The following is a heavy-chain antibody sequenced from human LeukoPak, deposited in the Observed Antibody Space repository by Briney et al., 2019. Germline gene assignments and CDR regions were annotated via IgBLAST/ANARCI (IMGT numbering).Heavy chain of an antibody. CDR3: AREEQGRFDY. CDR1: GFTVSNNY. V-gene: IGHV3-66*01. D-gene: IGHD1/OR15-1a*01. Sequence: GGSLRLSCAAFGFTVSNNYMNWVRQAPGKGLEWVSVIYSAGRTYYADSERGRFTSSRDNSKNTLFLQMNSLRVEDTAVYYCAREEQGRFDYWGQGTLVTVSS. CDR2: IYSAGRT. J-gene: IGHJ4*02.